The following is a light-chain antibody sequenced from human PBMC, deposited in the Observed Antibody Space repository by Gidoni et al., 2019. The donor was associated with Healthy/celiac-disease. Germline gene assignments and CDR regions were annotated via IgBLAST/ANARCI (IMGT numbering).Light chain of an antibody. J-gene: IGLJ2*01. CDR3: CAYSVSSPV. CDR2: EGS. CDR1: SSDVGGYTL. Sequence: QAALTQPASVSGAPGQSTTISCTGTSSDVGGYTLVSWYQQPPGKAPKLMIYEGSKGPAGVSNRFSGSKSGNTASLTISGLQAEAESDYYCCAYSVSSPVFGGGTKLTVL. V-gene: IGLV2-23*01.